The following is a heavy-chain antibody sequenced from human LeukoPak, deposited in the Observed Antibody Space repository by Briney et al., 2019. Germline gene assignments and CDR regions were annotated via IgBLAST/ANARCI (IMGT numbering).Heavy chain of an antibody. CDR3: AREKAVVSHDAFDI. D-gene: IGHD2-2*01. CDR1: GGTFSSYA. J-gene: IGHJ3*02. Sequence: SVKVSCKASGGTFSSYAISWVRQAPGQGLEWMGGIIPIFGTANYAQKFQGRVTITADESTSTAYMELSSLRSEDTAVYYCAREKAVVSHDAFDIWGQGTMVTVSS. V-gene: IGHV1-69*13. CDR2: IIPIFGTA.